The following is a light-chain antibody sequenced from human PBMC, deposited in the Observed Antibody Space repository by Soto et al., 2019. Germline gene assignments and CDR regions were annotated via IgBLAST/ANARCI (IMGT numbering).Light chain of an antibody. J-gene: IGLJ2*01. V-gene: IGLV2-8*01. Sequence: QSALTQPPSASGSPGQXXTISCTGTSSDVGAYDYVSWYQQHPGKAPKLIIYEVNKRPSGVPDRFSGSKSGNTASLTVSGLQAEDEADYYCSSYAGSNNVLFGGGTKLTVL. CDR3: SSYAGSNNVL. CDR1: SSDVGAYDY. CDR2: EVN.